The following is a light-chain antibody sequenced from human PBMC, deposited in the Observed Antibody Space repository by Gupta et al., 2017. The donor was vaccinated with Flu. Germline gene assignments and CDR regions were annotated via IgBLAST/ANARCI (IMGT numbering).Light chain of an antibody. J-gene: IGKJ1*01. CDR3: QQYATYSCT. Sequence: GERVTITCRASQSVRTWLAWYQQKPGKVPELLISKASILESGVPSRFTGSGSGTEFTLTISGLQPDDFATYYCQQYATYSCTFGQGTKVEIK. V-gene: IGKV1-5*03. CDR2: KAS. CDR1: QSVRTW.